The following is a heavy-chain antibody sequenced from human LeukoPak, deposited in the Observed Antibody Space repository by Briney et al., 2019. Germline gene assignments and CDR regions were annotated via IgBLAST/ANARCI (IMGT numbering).Heavy chain of an antibody. V-gene: IGHV3-48*03. J-gene: IGHJ4*02. Sequence: QPGGSLRLSCAASGFTFSNYEMNWVRQAPGKGLEWVSYISISGSTISYADSVKGRFTISRENAENSLYLLMNSLRAEDTAVYYCARDSFSGGSYFDYWGQGTLVTVSS. D-gene: IGHD2-15*01. CDR1: GFTFSNYE. CDR3: ARDSFSGGSYFDY. CDR2: ISISGSTI.